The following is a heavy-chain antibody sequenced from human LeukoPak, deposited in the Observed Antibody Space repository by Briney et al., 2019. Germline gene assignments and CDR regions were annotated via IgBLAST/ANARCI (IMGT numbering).Heavy chain of an antibody. V-gene: IGHV3-23*01. CDR1: GFTFSNYG. J-gene: IGHJ4*02. CDR2: ISPRGGGT. CDR3: TKVVKYYYGPETYYFFEQ. Sequence: SGGSLRLSCAASGFTFSNYGMNWVRQAPGKGLEWLSGISPRGGGTYHADSVKGRFTTSRDDSKRTLSLQKYSLRVEDTTVYYCTKVVKYYYGPETYYFFEQWGQGTPVTASS. D-gene: IGHD3-10*01.